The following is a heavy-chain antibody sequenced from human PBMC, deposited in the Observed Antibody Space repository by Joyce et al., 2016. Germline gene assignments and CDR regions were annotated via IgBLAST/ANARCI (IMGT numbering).Heavy chain of an antibody. J-gene: IGHJ4*02. CDR2: IWPSDSDT. CDR1: GYNFASYW. Sequence: VQLVQSGTELKKPGESLKISCQASGYNFASYWIAWVRQMPGKGLEYMGIIWPSDSDTKYSPSFQGEVTISVDESINTAYLQWSSLKASDSAIYYCAGRRGSADYWGQGTQVIVSS. CDR3: AGRRGSADY. V-gene: IGHV5-51*01. D-gene: IGHD2-15*01.